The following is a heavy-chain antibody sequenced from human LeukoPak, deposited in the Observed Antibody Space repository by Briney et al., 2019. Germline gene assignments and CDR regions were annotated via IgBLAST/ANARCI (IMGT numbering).Heavy chain of an antibody. CDR3: SRSSQPSLIDY. V-gene: IGHV4-39*01. Sequence: SETLSLTCTVSGGSISASSYYWGWIRQPPGKGLEWIGSSYYSGSTYYNPSLKSRITISVDTSKNLFALEMNPVTAADTAVYYWSRSSQPSLIDYWGQGTLVTVSS. CDR1: GGSISASSYY. J-gene: IGHJ4*02. CDR2: SYYSGST. D-gene: IGHD1-14*01.